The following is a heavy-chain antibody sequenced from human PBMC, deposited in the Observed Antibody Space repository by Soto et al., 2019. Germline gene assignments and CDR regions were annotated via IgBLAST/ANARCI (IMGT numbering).Heavy chain of an antibody. D-gene: IGHD1-7*01. J-gene: IGHJ6*02. CDR2: INPSGGST. CDR3: ARGANDWNYFSDYGMDV. V-gene: IGHV1-46*01. CDR1: GFTFTSYY. Sequence: ASVKVSCKASGFTFTSYYMYWVRQSPGQGLEWMGIINPSGGSTSYAQKFQGRVTMTRDTSTSTVYMELSSLRSEDTAVYYCARGANDWNYFSDYGMDVWGQGTTVTVSS.